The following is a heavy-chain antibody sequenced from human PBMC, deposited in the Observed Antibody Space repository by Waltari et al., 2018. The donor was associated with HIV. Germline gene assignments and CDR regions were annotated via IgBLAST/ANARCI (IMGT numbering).Heavy chain of an antibody. D-gene: IGHD5-18*01. J-gene: IGHJ4*02. V-gene: IGHV3-30*02. CDR1: GFTFSSYG. CDR3: AKDHGYSYGFNY. Sequence: QVQLVESGGGVVQPGGSLRLSCAASGFTFSSYGMHWVRQAPGKGLEGVAFIRYDGSNKYYADSVKGRFTISRDNSNNTLYLQMNSLRAEDTAVYYCAKDHGYSYGFNYWGQGTLVTVSS. CDR2: IRYDGSNK.